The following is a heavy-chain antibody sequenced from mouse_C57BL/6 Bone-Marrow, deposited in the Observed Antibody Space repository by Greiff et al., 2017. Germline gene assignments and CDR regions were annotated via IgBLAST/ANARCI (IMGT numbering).Heavy chain of an antibody. CDR3: AILHYYGRGYFDV. J-gene: IGHJ1*03. CDR2: IYPREGST. V-gene: IGHV1-78*01. D-gene: IGHD1-1*01. Sequence: VQLQQFDAELVKPGASVKISCKVSGYTFTDHTIHWMKQRPEQGLEWIGYIYPREGSTKYNEKFQGKDTLTADKSSSTAYKQLNSLTSEDSAVYFCAILHYYGRGYFDVWGTGTTVTVSS. CDR1: GYTFTDHT.